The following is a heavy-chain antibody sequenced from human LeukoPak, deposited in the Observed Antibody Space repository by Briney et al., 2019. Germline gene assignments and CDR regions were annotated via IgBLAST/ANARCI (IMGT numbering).Heavy chain of an antibody. Sequence: GESLKISCKASGYTFTDYWIGWVRQMPGKGLEWMGIVWPVDFRAMYSPSFQGQVTISADKSISTAYLQWSSLKASDTAMYYCARPTSSSWYEDAFDIWGQGTMVTVSS. V-gene: IGHV5-51*01. CDR2: VWPVDFRA. J-gene: IGHJ3*02. CDR1: GYTFTDYW. CDR3: ARPTSSSWYEDAFDI. D-gene: IGHD6-13*01.